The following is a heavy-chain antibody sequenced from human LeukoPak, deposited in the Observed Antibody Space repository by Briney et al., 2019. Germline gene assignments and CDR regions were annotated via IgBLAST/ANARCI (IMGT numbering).Heavy chain of an antibody. V-gene: IGHV1-69*04. CDR2: IIPILGIA. CDR1: GGTFSSYA. J-gene: IGHJ5*02. D-gene: IGHD4-11*01. CDR3: ARGGMTPVTYNWFDP. Sequence: GASVKVSCKASGGTFSSYAISWVRQAPGQGLEWMGRIIPILGIANYAQKFQGRVTITADKSTSTAYMELSSLRSEDTAVYYCARGGMTPVTYNWFDPWGQGTLVTVSS.